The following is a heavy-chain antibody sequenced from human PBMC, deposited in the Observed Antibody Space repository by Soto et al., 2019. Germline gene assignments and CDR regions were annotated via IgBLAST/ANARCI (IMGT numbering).Heavy chain of an antibody. V-gene: IGHV1-2*04. J-gene: IGHJ6*02. Sequence: QVQLVQSGAEVKKPGASVKVSCKASGYTFTGYYMHWVRQAPGQGLEWMGWINPNSGGTNYAQKFQGWVTMTRDTSISTAYMELSRVRSDDTAVYYCAREPRGRDGYNLGSYGMDVWGQGTTVTVSS. CDR2: INPNSGGT. D-gene: IGHD5-12*01. CDR3: AREPRGRDGYNLGSYGMDV. CDR1: GYTFTGYY.